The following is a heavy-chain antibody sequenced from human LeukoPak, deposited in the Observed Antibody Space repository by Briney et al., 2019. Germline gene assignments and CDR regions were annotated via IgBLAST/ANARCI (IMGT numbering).Heavy chain of an antibody. V-gene: IGHV3-21*01. Sequence: PGGPLRLSCAASGFTFSSYSMNWVRQAPGKGLEWVSYISSSRNYIFYADSVKGRFTISRDNAKNSLYLQMNSLRAEDTAVYYCARDPYYYDSSGYYGEGFDYWGQGTLVTVSS. CDR1: GFTFSSYS. CDR3: ARDPYYYDSSGYYGEGFDY. D-gene: IGHD3-22*01. J-gene: IGHJ4*02. CDR2: ISSSRNYI.